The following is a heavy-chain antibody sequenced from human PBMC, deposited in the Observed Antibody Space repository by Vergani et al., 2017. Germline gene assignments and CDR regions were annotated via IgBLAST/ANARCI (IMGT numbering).Heavy chain of an antibody. J-gene: IGHJ3*02. CDR2: IYTSGST. D-gene: IGHD5-24*01. Sequence: QVQLQESGPGLVKPSQTLSLPCTVSGGSISSGSYYWSWIRQPAGKGLEWIGRIYTSGSTNYNPSLKSRVTISVDTSKNQFSLKLSSVTAADTAVYYCARERVEMATIAAFDIWGQGTMVTVSS. CDR1: GGSISSGSYY. V-gene: IGHV4-61*02. CDR3: ARERVEMATIAAFDI.